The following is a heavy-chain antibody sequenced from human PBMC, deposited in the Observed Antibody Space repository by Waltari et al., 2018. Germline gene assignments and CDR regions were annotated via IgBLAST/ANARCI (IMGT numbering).Heavy chain of an antibody. D-gene: IGHD3-22*01. CDR2: INHSGST. V-gene: IGHV4-34*01. CDR3: ARARPDHSGYYYRY. Sequence: QVQLQQWGAGLLKPSETLSLTCAVSGGSFSGYYWSWIRQPPGKGLEWIGEINHSGSTNYNPSRKSRVTISVDTSKNQFSLKLSSVTAADTAVYYCARARPDHSGYYYRYWGQGTLVTVSS. J-gene: IGHJ4*02. CDR1: GGSFSGYY.